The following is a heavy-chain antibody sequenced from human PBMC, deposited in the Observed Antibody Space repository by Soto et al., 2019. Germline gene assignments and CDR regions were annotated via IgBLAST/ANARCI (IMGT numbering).Heavy chain of an antibody. D-gene: IGHD2-2*01. Sequence: ASVKVSCKASGYRFTSYDMHWGRQAPGQGLEWMGIINPSGGSTSYAQKFQGRVTMTRDTSTSTVYMELSSLRSEDTAVYYCTTDSYINMPIVRFDYWGHGTLVTVSS. CDR3: TTDSYINMPIVRFDY. CDR2: INPSGGST. V-gene: IGHV1-46*01. J-gene: IGHJ4*01. CDR1: GYRFTSYD.